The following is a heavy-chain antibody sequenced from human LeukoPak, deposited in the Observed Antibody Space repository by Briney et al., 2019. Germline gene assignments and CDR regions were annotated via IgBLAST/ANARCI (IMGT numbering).Heavy chain of an antibody. CDR3: ASLLGNSGYYFYYGMDV. CDR1: GGSISSGGYY. D-gene: IGHD2/OR15-2a*01. Sequence: PSETLSLACTVSGGSISSGGYYWSWIRQPPGKGLEWIGYIYHSGSTNYNPSLKSRVTISVDKSKNQFSLKLSSVTAADTAVYYCASLLGNSGYYFYYGMDVWGQGTTVTVSS. CDR2: IYHSGST. V-gene: IGHV4-30-2*01. J-gene: IGHJ6*02.